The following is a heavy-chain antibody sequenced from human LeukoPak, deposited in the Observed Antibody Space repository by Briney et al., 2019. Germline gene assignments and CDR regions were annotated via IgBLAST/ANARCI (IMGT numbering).Heavy chain of an antibody. J-gene: IGHJ4*02. CDR1: GFTFSSYA. Sequence: GGSLRLSCAASGFTFSSYAMSWVRQAPGKGLEWVSAISGSGGSTYYADSVKGRFTISRDNSKNTLYLQMNSLRAEDTAVYYCAKDIGYSSSWSSPPFDYWGQGTLVTVSS. D-gene: IGHD6-13*01. V-gene: IGHV3-23*01. CDR2: ISGSGGST. CDR3: AKDIGYSSSWSSPPFDY.